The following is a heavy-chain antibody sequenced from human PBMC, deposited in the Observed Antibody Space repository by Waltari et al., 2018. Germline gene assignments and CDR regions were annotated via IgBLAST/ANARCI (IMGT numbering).Heavy chain of an antibody. J-gene: IGHJ6*02. D-gene: IGHD3-3*01. V-gene: IGHV4-39*01. Sequence: QLQLQESGPGLVKPSETLSLTCTVSGGSISSSSYYWGWIRQPPGKGLEWIGSIYYSGSTYYNPSLKSRVTISVDTSKNQFSLKLSSVTAADTAVYYCARHLSGRGVTIFGVVRYGMDVWGQGTTVTVSS. CDR2: IYYSGST. CDR3: ARHLSGRGVTIFGVVRYGMDV. CDR1: GGSISSSSYY.